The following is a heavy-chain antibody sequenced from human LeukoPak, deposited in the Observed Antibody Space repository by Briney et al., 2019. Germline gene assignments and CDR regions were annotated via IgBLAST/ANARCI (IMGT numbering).Heavy chain of an antibody. D-gene: IGHD2-8*01. J-gene: IGHJ4*02. V-gene: IGHV4-59*01. CDR1: GGSISGYY. CDR3: ARDLMIDY. Sequence: SETLSLTCTVYGGSISGYYWSWIRQPPGKALEWIGYIYYSGSIYYSRSTNYNPSLKSRVTISVDTSKNQLSLNLSSVSAADTAVYYCARDLMIDYWGQGTLVTVSS. CDR2: IYYSGSIYYSRST.